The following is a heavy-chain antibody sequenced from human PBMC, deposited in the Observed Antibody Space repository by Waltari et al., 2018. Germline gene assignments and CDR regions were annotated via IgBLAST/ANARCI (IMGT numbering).Heavy chain of an antibody. D-gene: IGHD2-15*01. CDR1: GGSFSGYY. V-gene: IGHV4-34*01. CDR3: ARALDIVVVVAAFFDY. CDR2: INQRGST. J-gene: IGHJ4*02. Sequence: QVQLQQWGAGLLKHSETLSLTCAVYGGSFSGYYWSWIRQPPGKGLEWIGEINQRGSTNYTPSLTSRFTRSVDTSKNQFSLKLSSVTAADTAVYYCARALDIVVVVAAFFDYWGQGTLVTVSS.